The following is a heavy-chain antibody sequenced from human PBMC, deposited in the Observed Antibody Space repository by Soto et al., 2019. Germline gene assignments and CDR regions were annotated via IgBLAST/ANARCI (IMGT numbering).Heavy chain of an antibody. V-gene: IGHV4-59*08. CDR2: IYYSGST. J-gene: IGHJ3*02. Sequence: PSETLSLTGTVSGGSISSYYWSWIRQPPGKGLEWIGYIYYSGSTNYNPSLKSRVTISVDTSKNQFSLKLSSVTAADTAVYYCARRYSSAFAIWGQGTMVTVSS. CDR3: ARRYSSAFAI. D-gene: IGHD6-13*01. CDR1: GGSISSYY.